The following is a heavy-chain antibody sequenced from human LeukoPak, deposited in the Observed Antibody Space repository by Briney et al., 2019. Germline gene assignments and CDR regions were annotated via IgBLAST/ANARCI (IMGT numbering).Heavy chain of an antibody. CDR3: ARETHSSGYYYEASDI. CDR2: ISGTGNRT. Sequence: GGSLRLSCAASGFTFSSYAMGWVRQAPGKGLEWVSAISGTGNRTYYADSVKGRFTISRDNSKNTLYLQMGSLRAEDMAVYYCARETHSSGYYYEASDIWGQGTMVTVSS. CDR1: GFTFSSYA. D-gene: IGHD3-22*01. V-gene: IGHV3-23*01. J-gene: IGHJ3*02.